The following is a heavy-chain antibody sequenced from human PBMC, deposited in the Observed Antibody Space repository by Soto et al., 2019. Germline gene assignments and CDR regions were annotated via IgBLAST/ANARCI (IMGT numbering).Heavy chain of an antibody. Sequence: EVQLVESGGGLVRPGGSLRLSCAASGFTFSSYSMNWVRQAPGQGLAWVSYISSGSATIYYADSVKGRFTISRDNAENSLYLQKSSLTDEETAVYYCVRESASYRSSSGSYWYFDLWGRGTVITVSS. CDR2: ISSGSATI. V-gene: IGHV3-48*02. CDR1: GFTFSSYS. D-gene: IGHD6-6*01. CDR3: VRESASYRSSSGSYWYFDL. J-gene: IGHJ2*01.